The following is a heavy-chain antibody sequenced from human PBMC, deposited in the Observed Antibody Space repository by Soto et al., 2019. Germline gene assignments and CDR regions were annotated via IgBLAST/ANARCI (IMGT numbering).Heavy chain of an antibody. CDR2: IIPIFGTA. CDR3: ARAPYYDILTGYYNRYYYYGMDV. V-gene: IGHV1-69*13. D-gene: IGHD3-9*01. CDR1: GGTFSSYA. Sequence: SVKVSCKASGGTFSSYAISWVRQAPGQGLEWMGGIIPIFGTANYAQKFQGRVTITADESTSTAYMELSSLRSEDTAVYYCARAPYYDILTGYYNRYYYYGMDVWGQGITVTVSS. J-gene: IGHJ6*02.